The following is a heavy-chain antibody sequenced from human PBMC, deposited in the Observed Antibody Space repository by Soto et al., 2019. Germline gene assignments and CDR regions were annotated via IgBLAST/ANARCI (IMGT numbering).Heavy chain of an antibody. V-gene: IGHV3-30*18. CDR2: ISYDGSNK. Sequence: QVQLVESGGGVVQPGRSLRLSCAASGFTFSSYGMHWVRQAPGKGLEWVAVISYDGSNKYYADSVKGRFTTSRDNSQNTLYLQMNSLRGEDTAVYYCAKDLEAAVTMGRGAMDYWGQGTLVSVSS. D-gene: IGHD3-10*01. J-gene: IGHJ4*02. CDR3: AKDLEAAVTMGRGAMDY. CDR1: GFTFSSYG.